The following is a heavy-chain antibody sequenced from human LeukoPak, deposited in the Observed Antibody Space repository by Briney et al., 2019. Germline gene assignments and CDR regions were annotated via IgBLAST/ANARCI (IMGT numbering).Heavy chain of an antibody. D-gene: IGHD3-3*01. CDR1: GYTFTTYW. CDR3: ARHDDFWSGPDY. Sequence: GDSLKISCKSSGYTFTTYWIAWVRQMPGKGLEWMGSIYLDDSDARYRPSFQGQVTISADKSISTAYLQWSTLKASDTAIYYCARHDDFWSGPDYWGQGTLVTVSS. CDR2: IYLDDSDA. J-gene: IGHJ4*02. V-gene: IGHV5-51*01.